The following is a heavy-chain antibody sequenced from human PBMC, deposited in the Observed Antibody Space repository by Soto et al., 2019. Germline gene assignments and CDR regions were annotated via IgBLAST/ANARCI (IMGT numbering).Heavy chain of an antibody. D-gene: IGHD6-6*01. CDR3: AKVGGEQLGHYYYYGMDV. Sequence: EVQLLESGGGLAQPGGSLTLSCAASGFTFSSYAMSWVRQAPGKGLEWVSAISGSGGSPHYADSVKGRFTVSRDNSKNTLYLQMNSLRAEDTAVYYCAKVGGEQLGHYYYYGMDVWGQGTTVTVSS. CDR1: GFTFSSYA. V-gene: IGHV3-23*01. CDR2: ISGSGGSP. J-gene: IGHJ6*02.